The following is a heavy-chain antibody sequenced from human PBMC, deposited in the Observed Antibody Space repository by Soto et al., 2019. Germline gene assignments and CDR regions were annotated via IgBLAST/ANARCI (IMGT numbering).Heavy chain of an antibody. D-gene: IGHD6-13*01. CDR2: IIPIFGTA. Sequence: SVKVSCKASGGTFSSYAISWLRQSAGQGLEWMGGIIPIFGTANYAQKFQGRVTITADESTSTAYMELSSLRSEDTAVYYCGALYSSSWSGWFDPWGQGTLVTVSS. V-gene: IGHV1-69*13. CDR3: GALYSSSWSGWFDP. J-gene: IGHJ5*02. CDR1: GGTFSSYA.